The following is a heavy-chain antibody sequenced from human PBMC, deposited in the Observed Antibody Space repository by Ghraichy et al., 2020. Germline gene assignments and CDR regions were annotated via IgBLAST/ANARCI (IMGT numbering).Heavy chain of an antibody. CDR3: ARKDYYYYHMDV. Sequence: SQTLSLTCTVSGGSISSVSYYWGWVRQPPGRGLEWVAYISYTGSTYYDPSLKSRVTMSVDTSRNLFSLKVNSVTAADTAVYYCARKDYYYYHMDVWGQGTTVTVSS. V-gene: IGHV4-39*01. J-gene: IGHJ6*02. CDR1: GGSISSVSYY. CDR2: ISYTGST.